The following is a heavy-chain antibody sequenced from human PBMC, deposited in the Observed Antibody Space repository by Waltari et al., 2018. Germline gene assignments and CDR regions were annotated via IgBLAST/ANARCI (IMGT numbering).Heavy chain of an antibody. CDR3: ARHGANYGSGSYYIPAYYYGMDV. CDR1: GYSISSGYY. D-gene: IGHD3-10*01. J-gene: IGHJ6*02. Sequence: QVQLQESGPGLVKPSETLSLTCAVSGYSISSGYYWGWIRQPPGKGLEWIGSIYHSGSTYTSPSLKSRVTISVDTSKNQFSLKLSSVTAADTAVYYCARHGANYGSGSYYIPAYYYGMDVWGQGTTVTVSS. V-gene: IGHV4-38-2*01. CDR2: IYHSGST.